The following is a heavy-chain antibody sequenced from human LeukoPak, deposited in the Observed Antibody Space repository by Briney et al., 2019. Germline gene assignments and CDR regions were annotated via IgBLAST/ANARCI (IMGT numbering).Heavy chain of an antibody. Sequence: GGSLRLSCAASGFTFTTYAMSWVRQAPGKGLEWVGRIKSKIEGGTTEYAAPVKGRFTISRDDSKNTLYLQMNSLKTEDTAVYYCSSNMVEWGQGTLVTVSS. D-gene: IGHD4/OR15-4a*01. CDR2: IKSKIEGGTT. CDR3: SSNMVE. CDR1: GFTFTTYA. J-gene: IGHJ4*02. V-gene: IGHV3-15*01.